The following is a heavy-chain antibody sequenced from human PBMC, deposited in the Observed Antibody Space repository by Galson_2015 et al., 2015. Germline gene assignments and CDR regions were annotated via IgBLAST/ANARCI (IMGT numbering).Heavy chain of an antibody. D-gene: IGHD1-14*01. CDR1: GLTVSSNY. CDR2: IYGSGTT. CDR3: ARDRAGVPEIEY. J-gene: IGHJ4*02. Sequence: SLRLSCAASGLTVSSNYIFWVRQAPGKGLEWVSVIYGSGTTYYTDSVRGRFTISRDNSKNTLYLQMNSLRADDTAVYYCARDRAGVPEIEYWGQGTLVTVSS. V-gene: IGHV3-66*03.